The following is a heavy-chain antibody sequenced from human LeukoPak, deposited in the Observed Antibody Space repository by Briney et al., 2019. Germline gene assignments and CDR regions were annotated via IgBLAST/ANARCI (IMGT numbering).Heavy chain of an antibody. CDR3: ARDQINYYGSSGYAQIDY. CDR2: INPSGGST. Sequence: ASVKVSCKASGYTFTSYYMHWVRQAPGQGLEWMGIINPSGGSTSYAQKFQGRVTMTRDTSTSTVYMELSSLRSEDTAVYYCARDQINYYGSSGYAQIDYWGQGTLVTVSS. CDR1: GYTFTSYY. V-gene: IGHV1-46*01. D-gene: IGHD3-22*01. J-gene: IGHJ4*02.